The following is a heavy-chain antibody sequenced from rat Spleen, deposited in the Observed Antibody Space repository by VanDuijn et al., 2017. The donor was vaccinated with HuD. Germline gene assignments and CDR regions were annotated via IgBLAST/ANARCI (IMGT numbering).Heavy chain of an antibody. V-gene: IGHV5-19*01. CDR3: TTDPGVMDA. CDR1: GFTFNNYG. CDR2: ISSDGGRN. D-gene: IGHD1-4*01. J-gene: IGHJ4*01. Sequence: EVQLVESGGGLVQPGRSLKLSCAASGFTFNNYGMHWIRQAPTKGLEWVASISSDGGRNFYRDSVKGRFTISRDDAKSTLSLQMDSLRSEDTATYYCTTDPGVMDAWGQGASVTVSS.